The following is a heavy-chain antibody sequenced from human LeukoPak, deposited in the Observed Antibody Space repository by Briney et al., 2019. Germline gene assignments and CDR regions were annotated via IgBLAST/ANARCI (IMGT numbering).Heavy chain of an antibody. V-gene: IGHV4-39*07. J-gene: IGHJ4*02. CDR2: INHSGST. Sequence: SETLSLTCTVSGGSISSSSYYWGWIRQPPGKGLEWIGEINHSGSTNYNPSLKSRVTISVDTSKNQFSLKLSSVTAADTAVYYCARLSLYDTRNDYWGQGTLVTVSS. D-gene: IGHD3-22*01. CDR3: ARLSLYDTRNDY. CDR1: GGSISSSSYY.